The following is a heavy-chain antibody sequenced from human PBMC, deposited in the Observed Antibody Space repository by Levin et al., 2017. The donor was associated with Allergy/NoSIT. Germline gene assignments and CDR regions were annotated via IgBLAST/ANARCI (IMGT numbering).Heavy chain of an antibody. Sequence: GGSLRLSCKGSGYSFTSYWIGWVRQMPGKGLEWMGIIYPGDSDTRYSPSFQGQVTISADKSISTAYLQWSSLKASDTAMYYCARLATVTTYWYFDLWGRGTLVTVSS. CDR3: ARLATVTTYWYFDL. D-gene: IGHD4-17*01. J-gene: IGHJ2*01. V-gene: IGHV5-51*01. CDR2: IYPGDSDT. CDR1: GYSFTSYW.